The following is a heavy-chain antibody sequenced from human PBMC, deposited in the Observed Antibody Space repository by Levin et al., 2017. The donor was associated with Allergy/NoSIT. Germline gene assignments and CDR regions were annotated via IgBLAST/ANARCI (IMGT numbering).Heavy chain of an antibody. V-gene: IGHV3-11*03. J-gene: IGHJ4*02. CDR2: IITSGTHT. CDR1: GFTFSDYY. CDR3: ASRYGSGTYYQGNNY. D-gene: IGHD3-10*01. Sequence: LSLTCAASGFTFSDYYMSWIRQAPGKGLEWISYIITSGTHTSYADSVKGRFTISRDNANNLLFLQMNSLRAEDTAVYYCASRYGSGTYYQGNNYWGQGTLVTVSS.